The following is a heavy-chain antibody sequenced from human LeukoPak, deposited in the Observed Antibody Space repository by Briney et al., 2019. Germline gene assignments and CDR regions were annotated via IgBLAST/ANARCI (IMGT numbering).Heavy chain of an antibody. V-gene: IGHV1-18*01. CDR2: ISAYNGNT. D-gene: IGHD5-12*01. Sequence: VSVKVSCKASGYTFTNFGVSWVRQAPGQGLEWMGWISAYNGNTDFAQKFQGRVTLTIETSTATAYMDLRSLKSDDTAVYYCARDRYSGAYSFDYWGHGTLVTVSS. J-gene: IGHJ4*01. CDR1: GYTFTNFG. CDR3: ARDRYSGAYSFDY.